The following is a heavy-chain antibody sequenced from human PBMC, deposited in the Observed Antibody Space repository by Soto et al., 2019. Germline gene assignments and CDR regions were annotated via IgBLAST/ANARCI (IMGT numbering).Heavy chain of an antibody. V-gene: IGHV3-23*01. Sequence: SLRLSCAASGFTFSSYAMSWVRQAPGKGLEWVSAISGSGGSTYYADSVKGRFTISRDNSKNTLYLQMNSLRAEDTAVYYCAKDRVVVPAAIFRFDPWGQGTLVTVSS. D-gene: IGHD2-2*01. CDR1: GFTFSSYA. CDR3: AKDRVVVPAAIFRFDP. CDR2: ISGSGGST. J-gene: IGHJ5*02.